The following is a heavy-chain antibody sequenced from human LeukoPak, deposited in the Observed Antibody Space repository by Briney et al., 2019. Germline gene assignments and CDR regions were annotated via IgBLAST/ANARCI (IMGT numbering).Heavy chain of an antibody. CDR2: INHSGST. Sequence: SATLSLTCAVYGRSLSGYYWSWIRQPPGKGLEWIGEINHSGSTNYNPSLKSRVTISVDTSKDQYSLKLSSVTAADTAVYYCARGGYGDYVAEYFQHWGQGTLVTVSS. V-gene: IGHV4-34*01. CDR1: GRSLSGYY. D-gene: IGHD4-17*01. J-gene: IGHJ1*01. CDR3: ARGGYGDYVAEYFQH.